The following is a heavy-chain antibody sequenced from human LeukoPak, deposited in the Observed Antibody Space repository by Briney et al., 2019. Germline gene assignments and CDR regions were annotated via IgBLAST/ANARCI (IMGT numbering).Heavy chain of an antibody. CDR1: GGSFSGYY. V-gene: IGHV4-34*01. Sequence: PSETLSLTCAVYGGSFSGYYWSWIRQPPGKGLEWIGEINHSGSTNYNPSLKSRVTISVDTSKNQFSLKLSSVTAADTAVYYCARDWTAGGYLLPYDYWGQGTLVTVSS. J-gene: IGHJ4*02. CDR3: ARDWTAGGYLLPYDY. D-gene: IGHD3/OR15-3a*01. CDR2: INHSGST.